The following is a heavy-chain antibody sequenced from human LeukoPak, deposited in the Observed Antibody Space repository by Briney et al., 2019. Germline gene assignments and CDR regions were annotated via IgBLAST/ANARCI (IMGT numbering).Heavy chain of an antibody. CDR2: INWNGGST. CDR3: ARDALWTGYVTFDY. J-gene: IGHJ4*02. CDR1: GFTFDDYG. V-gene: IGHV3-20*04. Sequence: GGSLRLSCAASGFTFDDYGMSWVRQAPGKGLEWVSGINWNGGSTGYADSVKGRFTISRDNAKNSLYLQVNSLRAEDTALYYCARDALWTGYVTFDYWGQGTLVTVSS. D-gene: IGHD3/OR15-3a*01.